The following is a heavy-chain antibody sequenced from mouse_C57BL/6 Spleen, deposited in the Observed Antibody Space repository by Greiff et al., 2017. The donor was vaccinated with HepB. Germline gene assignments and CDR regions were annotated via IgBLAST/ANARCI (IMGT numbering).Heavy chain of an antibody. D-gene: IGHD2-3*01. CDR3: ARAYDGYYLYYAMDY. J-gene: IGHJ4*01. Sequence: EVQRVESGGGLVKPGGSLKLSCAASGFTFSSYAMSWVRQTPEKRLEWVATISDGGSYTYYPDNVKGRFTISRDNAKNNLYLQMSHLKSEDTAMYYCARAYDGYYLYYAMDYWGQGTSVTVSS. CDR1: GFTFSSYA. CDR2: ISDGGSYT. V-gene: IGHV5-4*01.